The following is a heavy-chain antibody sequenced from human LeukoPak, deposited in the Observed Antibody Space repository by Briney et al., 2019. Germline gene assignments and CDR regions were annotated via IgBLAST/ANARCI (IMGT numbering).Heavy chain of an antibody. CDR3: ARGRVDCSSTSCPSDY. CDR2: ISSSSSYI. D-gene: IGHD2-2*01. Sequence: GGSLRLSCAASGFTFSSYWMHWVRQAPGKGLEWVSSISSSSSYIYYADSVKGRFTISRDNAKNSLYLQMNSLRAEDTAVYYCARGRVDCSSTSCPSDYWGQGTLVTVSS. J-gene: IGHJ4*02. V-gene: IGHV3-21*01. CDR1: GFTFSSYW.